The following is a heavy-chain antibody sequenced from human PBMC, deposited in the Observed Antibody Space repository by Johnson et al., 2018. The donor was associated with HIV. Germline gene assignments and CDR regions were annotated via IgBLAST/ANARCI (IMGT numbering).Heavy chain of an antibody. CDR2: IRSKANNYAT. V-gene: IGHV3-73*02. Sequence: VQLVESGGGLVQPGGSLKLPCAASGFFFSGSAMHWVRQASGKGLEWVGRIRSKANNYATTYAASLKGRFTISRDDSKNTAYLQMNSLKTEDTAVYYCSYAFDIWGQGTMVTVSS. J-gene: IGHJ3*02. CDR3: SYAFDI. CDR1: GFFFSGSA.